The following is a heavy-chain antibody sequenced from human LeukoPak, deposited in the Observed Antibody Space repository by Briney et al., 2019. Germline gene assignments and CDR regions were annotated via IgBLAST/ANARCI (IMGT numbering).Heavy chain of an antibody. CDR1: GGSFSDYY. D-gene: IGHD2-2*01. V-gene: IGHV4-34*01. Sequence: SETLSLTCAVYGGSFSDYYWNWIRQPPGKGLEWIWEINHSGTTKYHPPPQSRVTISVDTSKNQFSLGLSAVTAADTAVYHCARGLRLPSRSAPAVPHVWAKGTTVTVSA. J-gene: IGHJ6*04. CDR3: ARGLRLPSRSAPAVPHV. CDR2: INHSGTT.